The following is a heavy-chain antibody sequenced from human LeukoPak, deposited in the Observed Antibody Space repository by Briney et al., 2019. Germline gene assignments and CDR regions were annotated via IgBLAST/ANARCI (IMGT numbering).Heavy chain of an antibody. J-gene: IGHJ6*02. V-gene: IGHV1-2*02. CDR1: GYTFTGYY. CDR2: INPNSGGT. Sequence: ASVKVSCKASGYTFTGYYMHWVRQAPGQGLEWMGWINPNSGGTNFAQRFQGRVTMTRDTSISTAYMELSRLRSDDTAVYYCARSFGVVSYYYYGMDVWGQGTTVTVSS. D-gene: IGHD3-3*01. CDR3: ARSFGVVSYYYYGMDV.